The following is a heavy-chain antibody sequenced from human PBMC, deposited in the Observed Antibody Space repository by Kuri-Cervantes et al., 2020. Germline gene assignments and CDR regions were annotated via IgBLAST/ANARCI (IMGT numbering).Heavy chain of an antibody. CDR3: ARDWGIAAEKGDY. CDR2: ISSSNSYI. CDR1: GFTFSTYS. V-gene: IGHV3-21*01. Sequence: LSLTCAASGFTFSTYSINWVRQAPGKGLEWVSSISSSNSYIYYADSVKGRFTISRDNAKNSLYLQMNSLRAEDTAVYYCARDWGIAAEKGDYWGQGTLVTVSS. J-gene: IGHJ4*02. D-gene: IGHD6-13*01.